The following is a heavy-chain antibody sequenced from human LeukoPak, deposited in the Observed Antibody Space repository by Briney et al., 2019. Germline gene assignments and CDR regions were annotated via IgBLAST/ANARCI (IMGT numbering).Heavy chain of an antibody. J-gene: IGHJ4*02. CDR2: ISSSGSTI. Sequence: GGSLRLSCAASGFTFSDYYMSWIRQAPGKGLEWVSYISSSGSTIYYADSVKGRFTISRDNAKNSLYLQMNSLRAEDTAVYYCARDRRAYYYDSSGYFSSDPIDYWGQGTLVTVSS. D-gene: IGHD3-22*01. V-gene: IGHV3-11*01. CDR3: ARDRRAYYYDSSGYFSSDPIDY. CDR1: GFTFSDYY.